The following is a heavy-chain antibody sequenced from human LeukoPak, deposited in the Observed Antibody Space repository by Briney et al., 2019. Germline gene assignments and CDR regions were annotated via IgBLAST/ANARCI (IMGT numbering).Heavy chain of an antibody. D-gene: IGHD3-22*01. CDR3: ARHGYYDSSGFDY. CDR1: EYTSTSNW. Sequence: GEPLKISCRGSEYTSTSNWSSWVRKMPGKGLEWMGIIYPGDSETRYSPSFQGQVTMSADKSISTAYLQWSSLEASDTAMYYCARHGYYDSSGFDYWGQGTLVTVSS. J-gene: IGHJ4*02. V-gene: IGHV5-51*01. CDR2: IYPGDSET.